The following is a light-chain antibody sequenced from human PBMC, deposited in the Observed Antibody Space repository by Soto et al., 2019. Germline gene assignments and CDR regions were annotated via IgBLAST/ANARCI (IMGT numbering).Light chain of an antibody. CDR2: AAS. J-gene: IGKJ3*01. Sequence: DIQMTQSPDSLSASVGDRVTITCRASQSISNYLNWYQQKPGKAPNLLIYAASSLRSGVPSRFSGSGSGTDFNLTINSLQPEDFAHYYCQQFFTTLFNFGPGTNVEIK. V-gene: IGKV1-39*01. CDR3: QQFFTTLFN. CDR1: QSISNY.